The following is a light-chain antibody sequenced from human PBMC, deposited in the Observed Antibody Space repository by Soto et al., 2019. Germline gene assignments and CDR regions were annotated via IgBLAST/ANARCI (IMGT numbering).Light chain of an antibody. V-gene: IGLV1-40*01. Sequence: QSVLTQPPSVSGAPGQRVTISCTGSSSNIGAGYDVHWYQQLPGTAPKLLIYGNSNRPSGVPDRFSCSKSGTSASLAITGLHAEDEADYYCQSYDSSLSALFGGGTKVTV. CDR1: SSNIGAGYD. J-gene: IGLJ3*02. CDR3: QSYDSSLSAL. CDR2: GNS.